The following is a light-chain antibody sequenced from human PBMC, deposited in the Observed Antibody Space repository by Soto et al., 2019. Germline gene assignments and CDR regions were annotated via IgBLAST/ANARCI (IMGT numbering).Light chain of an antibody. V-gene: IGLV1-47*01. Sequence: QSVLTQPPSASATPGQRVTISCSGSSSNIGSNYVYWYQQLPGTAPKLLIYRSDQRPSGVPDRFSASKSGASASLAISGLRSEDEADYYCATWDDSLSGRVFGGGTKLTVL. CDR2: RSD. CDR3: ATWDDSLSGRV. J-gene: IGLJ3*02. CDR1: SSNIGSNY.